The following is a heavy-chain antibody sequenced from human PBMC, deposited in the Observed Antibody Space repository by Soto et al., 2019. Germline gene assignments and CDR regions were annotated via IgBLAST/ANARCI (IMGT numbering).Heavy chain of an antibody. CDR2: IYQSGST. D-gene: IGHD3-9*01. Sequence: QVQLQESGPELVKPSGTLSLTCAVSVGSLTSINWWSWVRQPPGKGLEWIGEIYQSGSTNYNPSLKSRVAVSSDKSKNQFSRKLSSVTAADTAVYYCERWGRCYDILTGPRSYSYGMEVWGHGPTVTVSS. V-gene: IGHV4-4*02. J-gene: IGHJ6*02. CDR1: VGSLTSINW. CDR3: ERWGRCYDILTGPRSYSYGMEV.